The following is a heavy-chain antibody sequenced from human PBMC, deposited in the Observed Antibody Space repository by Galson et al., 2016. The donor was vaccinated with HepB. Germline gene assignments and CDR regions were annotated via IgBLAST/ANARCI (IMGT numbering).Heavy chain of an antibody. CDR3: ANGNHAEYSW. J-gene: IGHJ4*02. Sequence: SLRLSCAASGFTFSSHGMHRVRQAPGKGLEWVAVISYDGGRKHYADSVKGRFTTSRDNSKNTLYLQMNSLRTEDTAEYYCANGNHAEYSWWGQGTLVTVSS. CDR1: GFTFSSHG. CDR2: ISYDGGRK. D-gene: IGHD1-14*01. V-gene: IGHV3-30*18.